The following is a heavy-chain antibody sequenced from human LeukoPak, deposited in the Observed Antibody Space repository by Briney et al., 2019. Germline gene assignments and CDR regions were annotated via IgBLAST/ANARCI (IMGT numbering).Heavy chain of an antibody. CDR3: ARDKSGVEMASDDAFDI. CDR1: GFTFSDYY. J-gene: IGHJ3*02. V-gene: IGHV3-11*01. D-gene: IGHD5-24*01. Sequence: GGSLRLSCAASGFTFSDYYMSWIRQAPGKGLEWVSYISSSGSTIYYADSVKGRFTISSDNAKNSLYLQMISLRAEDTAVYYCARDKSGVEMASDDAFDIWGQGTMVTVSS. CDR2: ISSSGSTI.